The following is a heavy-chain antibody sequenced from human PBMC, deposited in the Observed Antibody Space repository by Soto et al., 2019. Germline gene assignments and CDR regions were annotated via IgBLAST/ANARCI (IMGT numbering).Heavy chain of an antibody. Sequence: GASVKVSCKASGYTFTSYGISWVRQAPGQGLEWMGWISAYNGNTNYAQKLQGRVTMTTDTSTSTAYMELRSLRSDDTAVYYCARAPLRLGYCTNGVCYFTGQKFDYWGQGTLVTVSS. CDR1: GYTFTSYG. CDR3: ARAPLRLGYCTNGVCYFTGQKFDY. CDR2: ISAYNGNT. V-gene: IGHV1-18*01. D-gene: IGHD2-8*01. J-gene: IGHJ4*02.